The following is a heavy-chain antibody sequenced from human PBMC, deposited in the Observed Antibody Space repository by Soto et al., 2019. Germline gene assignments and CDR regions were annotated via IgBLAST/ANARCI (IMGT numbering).Heavy chain of an antibody. V-gene: IGHV1-2*04. D-gene: IGHD3-22*01. J-gene: IGHJ4*02. CDR3: AREAQWGYYDSSGPLGY. Sequence: GASVTVSCTASGYTFTGYYSHWVRPAPGQGLEWMGWINPNSGGTNYAQTFQGWVTMTRDTSISTVYMDLSRLRSDDTAVYYCAREAQWGYYDSSGPLGYWGQGTLVTVSS. CDR2: INPNSGGT. CDR1: GYTFTGYY.